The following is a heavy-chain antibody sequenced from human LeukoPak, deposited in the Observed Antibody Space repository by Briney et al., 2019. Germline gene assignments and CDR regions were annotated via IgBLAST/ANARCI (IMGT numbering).Heavy chain of an antibody. CDR3: ARAAIVATFDY. J-gene: IGHJ4*02. D-gene: IGHD5-12*01. CDR1: GFTFSSYS. Sequence: PGGSLRLSCAASGFTFSSYSMNWVRQAPGKGLEWVSSISSSSSYTYYADSVKGRFTISRDNAKNSLYLQMNSLRAEDTAVYYCARAAIVATFDYWGQGTLVTVSS. V-gene: IGHV3-21*01. CDR2: ISSSSSYT.